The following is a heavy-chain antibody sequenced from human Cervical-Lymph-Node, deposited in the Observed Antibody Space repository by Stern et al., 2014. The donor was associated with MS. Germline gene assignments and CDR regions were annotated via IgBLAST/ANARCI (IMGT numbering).Heavy chain of an antibody. Sequence: EVQLVESGGGLVQPGGSLKLSCAASGIILSGGSMHWVRPGSGEGGEWIGRIRSRANGNTTTYNASVKGRFTISRDDSKNTAYLQMNSLKTEDTAVYYCVSDGSGWKNWGQGTLVTVSS. CDR3: VSDGSGWKN. CDR1: GIILSGGS. D-gene: IGHD3-10*01. J-gene: IGHJ4*02. CDR2: IRSRANGNTT. V-gene: IGHV3-73*01.